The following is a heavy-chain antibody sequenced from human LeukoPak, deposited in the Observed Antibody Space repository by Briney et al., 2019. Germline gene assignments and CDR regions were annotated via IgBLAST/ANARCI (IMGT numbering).Heavy chain of an antibody. Sequence: SETLSLTCTVSGGSISSYYWSWIRQPPGKGLEWIGYIYYSGSTNYNPSLKSRVTISVDTSKNQFSLKLSSVAAADTAVYYCARGIQSMLYYGSGSYYNVGWFDPWGQGTLVTVSS. CDR1: GGSISSYY. V-gene: IGHV4-59*12. CDR3: ARGIQSMLYYGSGSYYNVGWFDP. D-gene: IGHD3-10*01. CDR2: IYYSGST. J-gene: IGHJ5*02.